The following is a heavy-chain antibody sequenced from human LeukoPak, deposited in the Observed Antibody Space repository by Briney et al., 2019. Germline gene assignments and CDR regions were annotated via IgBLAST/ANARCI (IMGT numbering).Heavy chain of an antibody. CDR3: TVGPPNWGFDY. D-gene: IGHD7-27*01. Sequence: ASVKVSCKASGYTFTGYYMHWVRQAPGQGLEWMGWINPNSGGTNYAQKFQGWVTMTRDTSISTAYMELSSLRSEDTAVYYCTVGPPNWGFDYWGQGTLVTLSS. CDR1: GYTFTGYY. V-gene: IGHV1-2*04. CDR2: INPNSGGT. J-gene: IGHJ4*02.